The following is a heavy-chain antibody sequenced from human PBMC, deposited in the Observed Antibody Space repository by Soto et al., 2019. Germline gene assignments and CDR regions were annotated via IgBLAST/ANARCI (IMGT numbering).Heavy chain of an antibody. CDR1: GFTFSSYD. Sequence: EVQLLESGGGLVQPGGSLRLSCAASGFTFSSYDMSWVRQAPGKGLEWVSAISGSGGSTYYADSVKGRFTISRDNSKNTLYLQTNSLRAEDTAVYYCAKDRYYYDSSGYPDYWGQGTLVTVSS. J-gene: IGHJ4*02. V-gene: IGHV3-23*01. CDR2: ISGSGGST. D-gene: IGHD3-22*01. CDR3: AKDRYYYDSSGYPDY.